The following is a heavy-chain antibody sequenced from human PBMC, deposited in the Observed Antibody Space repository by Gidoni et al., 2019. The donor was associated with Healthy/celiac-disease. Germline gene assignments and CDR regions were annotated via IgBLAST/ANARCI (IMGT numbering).Heavy chain of an antibody. J-gene: IGHJ3*02. D-gene: IGHD3-3*01. CDR2: ISAYNGNT. V-gene: IGHV1-18*01. Sequence: QVQLVQSCAQVKKPGASVKVSCKASGYTFTSYGISSVRPAPGQGLEWMGWISAYNGNTNYAQKLQGRVTMTTDTSTSTAYMELRSLRSDDTAVYYCARSDFIRSLEWLFKSTPDNAFDIWGQGTMVTVSS. CDR1: GYTFTSYG. CDR3: ARSDFIRSLEWLFKSTPDNAFDI.